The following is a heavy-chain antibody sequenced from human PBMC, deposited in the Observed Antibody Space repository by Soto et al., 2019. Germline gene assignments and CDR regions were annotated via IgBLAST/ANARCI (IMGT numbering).Heavy chain of an antibody. D-gene: IGHD1-26*01. J-gene: IGHJ4*02. Sequence: QVQLVQSGAEVKKPGASVKVSCKASGYTFTSYYMHWVRQAPGQGLEWMGIINPSGGSTSYAQKFQGRVTMTRDTSTSRVYMELSSLRSEDTAVYYCAREAGELPSVGWGQGTLVTVSS. V-gene: IGHV1-46*03. CDR3: AREAGELPSVG. CDR2: INPSGGST. CDR1: GYTFTSYY.